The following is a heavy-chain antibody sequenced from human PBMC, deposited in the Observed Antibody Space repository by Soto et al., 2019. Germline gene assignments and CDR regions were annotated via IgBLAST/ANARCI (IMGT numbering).Heavy chain of an antibody. Sequence: ASVKVSCKVSGYTLTELSMHWVRQAPGKGLEWMGGFDPEDGETIYAQKFQGRVTMTEDTSTDTAYMELSSLRSEDTAVYYCATDPIAAAGTYYFDYWGQGTLVTVSS. CDR1: GYTLTELS. V-gene: IGHV1-24*01. CDR2: FDPEDGET. J-gene: IGHJ4*02. CDR3: ATDPIAAAGTYYFDY. D-gene: IGHD6-13*01.